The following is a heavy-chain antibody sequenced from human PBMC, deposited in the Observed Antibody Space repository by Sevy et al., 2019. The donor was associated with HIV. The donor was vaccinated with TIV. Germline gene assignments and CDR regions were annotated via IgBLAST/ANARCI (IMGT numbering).Heavy chain of an antibody. CDR2: INPYSGGT. CDR3: VRDRFYGGDSVTFAGDF. V-gene: IGHV1-2*02. J-gene: IGHJ4*02. CDR1: GYTFNSFY. D-gene: IGHD2-21*02. Sequence: ASVKVSCKASGYTFNSFYTHWVRQAPGQGLEWMGWINPYSGGTHYAQKFQGRVTLTRDTSISVAYMDLTSLRSNDTAVYYCVRDRFYGGDSVTFAGDFWGQGTLVTVSS.